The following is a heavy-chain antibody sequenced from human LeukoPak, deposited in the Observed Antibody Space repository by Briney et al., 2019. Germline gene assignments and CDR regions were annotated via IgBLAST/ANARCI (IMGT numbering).Heavy chain of an antibody. V-gene: IGHV4-59*01. CDR3: ARDRDSSWFDFDY. Sequence: PSETLSLTCTVSGGSISSYYWSWIRQPPGKGLEWIGYIYYSGSTNYNPSLKSRVTISVDTSKNQFSLKLSSVTAADTAVYYCARDRDSSWFDFDYWGQGTLVTVSS. CDR2: IYYSGST. J-gene: IGHJ4*02. CDR1: GGSISSYY. D-gene: IGHD6-13*01.